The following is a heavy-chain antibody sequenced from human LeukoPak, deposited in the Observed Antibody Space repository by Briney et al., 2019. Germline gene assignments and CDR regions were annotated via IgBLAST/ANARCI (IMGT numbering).Heavy chain of an antibody. CDR1: GFTFDDYA. V-gene: IGHV3-43*02. D-gene: IGHD6-19*01. J-gene: IGHJ4*02. CDR3: AKEGRSGWYELDY. Sequence: GGSLRLSCAASGFTFDDYAMHWVRQARGKGLEWVSLISGDGGSTYYADSVKGRFTISRDNGKNSLYLQMNTLRTEDTALYYCAKEGRSGWYELDYWGQGTLVTVSS. CDR2: ISGDGGST.